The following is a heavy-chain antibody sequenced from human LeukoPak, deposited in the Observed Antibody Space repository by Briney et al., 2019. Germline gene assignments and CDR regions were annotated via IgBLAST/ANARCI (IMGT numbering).Heavy chain of an antibody. Sequence: SETLSLTCTVSGGSFSTYYWSWILQPAGKGLEWLGHIYTSGTTNYNPSLKSRVTMSIDTSKNQFSLKLSSVTAADTAIYYCARDAKYYYGSRTYFFFEYWGQGTLLSVSS. V-gene: IGHV4-4*07. CDR1: GGSFSTYY. D-gene: IGHD3-10*01. J-gene: IGHJ4*02. CDR2: IYTSGTT. CDR3: ARDAKYYYGSRTYFFFEY.